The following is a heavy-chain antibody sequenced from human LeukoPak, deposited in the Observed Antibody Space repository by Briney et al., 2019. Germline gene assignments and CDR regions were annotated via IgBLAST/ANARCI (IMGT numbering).Heavy chain of an antibody. D-gene: IGHD1-26*01. J-gene: IGHJ3*02. V-gene: IGHV3-33*01. Sequence: PGGSLRLSCAASGFTFSSYGMHWVRHDPGKGLEWVAVIWYDGSNKYYADSVKGRFTISRDNSKNTLYLQMNSLRAEDTAVYYCARALGPRGAFDIWGQGTMVTVSS. CDR2: IWYDGSNK. CDR1: GFTFSSYG. CDR3: ARALGPRGAFDI.